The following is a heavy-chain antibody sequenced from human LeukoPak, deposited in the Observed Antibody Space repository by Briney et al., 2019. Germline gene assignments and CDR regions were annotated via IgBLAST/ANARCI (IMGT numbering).Heavy chain of an antibody. D-gene: IGHD3-22*01. CDR1: GGSISSYY. CDR3: ARDGHDRSAWDAFDI. J-gene: IGHJ3*02. Sequence: SETLSLTCTVSGGSISSYYWSWIRQPPGKGLEWIGYIYYSGSTNYNPSLKSRVTMSVDTSKNQFSLKLSSVTAADTAVYYCARDGHDRSAWDAFDIWGQGTMVTVSS. V-gene: IGHV4-59*01. CDR2: IYYSGST.